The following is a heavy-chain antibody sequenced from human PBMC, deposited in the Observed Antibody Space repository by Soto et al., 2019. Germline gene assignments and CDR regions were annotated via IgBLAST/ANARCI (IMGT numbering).Heavy chain of an antibody. CDR1: GDSLSSGGSY. CDR2: ISYSGTT. CDR3: ARYSVKERAQAHFYFGMDV. J-gene: IGHJ6*01. Sequence: SETLSLTCTVSGDSLSSGGSYWTWIRQHPGKGLEWIGYISYSGTTYYNPSLKSRLTISVDTSKNQFSLNLSSVTAADTAVYYCARYSVKERAQAHFYFGMDVWGQGTMVT. D-gene: IGHD4-17*01. V-gene: IGHV4-31*03.